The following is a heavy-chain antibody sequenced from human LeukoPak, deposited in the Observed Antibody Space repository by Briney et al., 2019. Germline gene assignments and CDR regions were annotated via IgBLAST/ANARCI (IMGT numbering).Heavy chain of an antibody. D-gene: IGHD5-18*01. J-gene: IGHJ4*02. CDR3: ARESYTATVEGSFDY. CDR2: INPSGGST. CDR1: GYTFTSYY. V-gene: IGHV1-46*01. Sequence: GASVNVSCKASGYTFTSYYMHWVRQAPGQGREWMGIINPSGGSTSYAQKFQGRVTMTRDTSTSTVYMELSSLRSEDTAVYYCARESYTATVEGSFDYWGQGTLVTVSS.